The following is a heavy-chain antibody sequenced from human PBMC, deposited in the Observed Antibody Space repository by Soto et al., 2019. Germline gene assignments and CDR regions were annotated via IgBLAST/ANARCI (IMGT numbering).Heavy chain of an antibody. D-gene: IGHD3-3*01. CDR3: ARDFRQYYDFWSGPQPKNAFDI. V-gene: IGHV1-18*01. CDR1: GYTFTSYG. CDR2: ISAYNGNT. Sequence: ASVKVSCKASGYTFTSYGISWVRQAPGQGLEWMGWISAYNGNTNYAQKLQGRVTMTTDTSTSTAYMELRSLRSDDTAVYYCARDFRQYYDFWSGPQPKNAFDIWGQGTMVTVSS. J-gene: IGHJ3*02.